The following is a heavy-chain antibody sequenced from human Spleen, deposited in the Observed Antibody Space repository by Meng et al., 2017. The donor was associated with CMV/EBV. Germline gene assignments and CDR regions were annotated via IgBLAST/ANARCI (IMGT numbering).Heavy chain of an antibody. J-gene: IGHJ4*02. V-gene: IGHV1-2*02. CDR2: INPSSGGT. CDR3: ARVGHGVGYRFDS. CDR1: GYTFTAYY. Sequence: ASVKVSCKASGYTFTAYYLHWVRQAPGQGPEWMGWINPSSGGTNYAQKFQGRVTMTRDTSINTVYMELRRLRSDDTAVYYCARVGHGVGYRFDSWGQGTLVTVSP. D-gene: IGHD2-8*01.